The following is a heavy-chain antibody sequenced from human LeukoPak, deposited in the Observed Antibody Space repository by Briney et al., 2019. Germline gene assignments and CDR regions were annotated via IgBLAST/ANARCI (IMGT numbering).Heavy chain of an antibody. CDR1: GLTLSSNP. Sequence: GGFPRLSLAAPGLTLSSNPMSWVRQAPGKGLEWVSVIYSGGSTDYADSVKGRFTISRDNLKNTLYLQMNTLRAEDTAVYYCARGPAGYNWGQGTLATVSS. J-gene: IGHJ4*02. CDR2: IYSGGST. D-gene: IGHD1-1*01. V-gene: IGHV3-53*01. CDR3: ARGPAGYN.